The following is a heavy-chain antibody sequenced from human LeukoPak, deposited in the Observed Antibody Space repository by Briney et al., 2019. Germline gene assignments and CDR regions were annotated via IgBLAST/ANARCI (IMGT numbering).Heavy chain of an antibody. Sequence: GGSLRLSCVASGFPFSSYWMTWVRQAPGKGLEWVANIKQDGSKKSYVDSVKGRFTISRDNAKNSLYLQMSSLRAEDTAVYYCAREWLMVRGVRDCWGQGTLVTVSS. D-gene: IGHD3-10*01. J-gene: IGHJ4*02. CDR3: AREWLMVRGVRDC. CDR2: IKQDGSKK. CDR1: GFPFSSYW. V-gene: IGHV3-7*03.